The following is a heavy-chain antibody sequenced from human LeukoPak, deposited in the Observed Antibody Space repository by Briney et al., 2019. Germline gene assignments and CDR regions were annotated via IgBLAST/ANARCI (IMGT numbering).Heavy chain of an antibody. D-gene: IGHD3-10*01. V-gene: IGHV3-7*01. CDR3: ARWIGGFDY. J-gene: IGHJ4*02. CDR2: IKQDGSEK. CDR1: GFTFSSYW. Sequence: GGSLRLSCAASGFTFSSYWMNWVRQTPGKGLEWVANIKQDGSEKYYVDSVEGRFTISRDNAKNPLYLQMNSLRAEDTAGYYCARWIGGFDYWGQGALVTVSS.